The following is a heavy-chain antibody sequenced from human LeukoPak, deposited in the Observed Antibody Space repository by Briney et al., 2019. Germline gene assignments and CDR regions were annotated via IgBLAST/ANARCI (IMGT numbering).Heavy chain of an antibody. CDR2: INHSGST. D-gene: IGHD3-10*01. Sequence: SETLSLTCAVYGGSFSGYYWSWIRQPPGKGLEWIGEINHSGSTNYNPSLKSRVTISVDTSKNQFSLKLSSVTAADTAVYYCARNGYYGSGDSPYWSQGTLVTVSS. J-gene: IGHJ4*02. CDR1: GGSFSGYY. V-gene: IGHV4-34*01. CDR3: ARNGYYGSGDSPY.